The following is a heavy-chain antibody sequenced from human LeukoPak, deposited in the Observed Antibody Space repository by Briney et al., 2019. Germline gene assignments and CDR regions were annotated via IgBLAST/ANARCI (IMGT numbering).Heavy chain of an antibody. V-gene: IGHV3-30*02. CDR2: IRNDGSES. CDR3: AKDTPGFGGDDFVH. CDR1: GFTFSAYA. Sequence: GGSLRLSCAASGFTFSAYAMHWVRQAPGKGLEWVAFIRNDGSESFYADSVKGRFTISKDNSKDILYLQMNSLRAEDTAVYYCAKDTPGFGGDDFVHWGQGTLVTVSS. D-gene: IGHD3-10*01. J-gene: IGHJ4*02.